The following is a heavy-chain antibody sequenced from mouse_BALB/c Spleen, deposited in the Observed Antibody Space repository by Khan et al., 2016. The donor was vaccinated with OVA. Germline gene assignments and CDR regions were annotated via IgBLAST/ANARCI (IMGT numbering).Heavy chain of an antibody. D-gene: IGHD3-3*01. Sequence: LQQSGPELMKPGASVNISCKASGYSFTTYYIHWVKQSRGKSLEWIGYIDPFNTGTDYNQKFKGQATLTEDKSSNTAYMHLTSLTSEDSAVYYCARGTFDYWGQGTLVTVSA. J-gene: IGHJ3*01. V-gene: IGHV1S135*01. CDR1: GYSFTTYY. CDR2: IDPFNTGT. CDR3: ARGTFDY.